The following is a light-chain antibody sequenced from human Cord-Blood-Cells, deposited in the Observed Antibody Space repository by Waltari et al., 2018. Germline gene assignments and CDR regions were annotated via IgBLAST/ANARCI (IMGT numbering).Light chain of an antibody. J-gene: IGKJ3*01. CDR3: QKYNSALFT. V-gene: IGKV1-27*01. CDR1: QGISNY. Sequence: DIQMTQSPSSLSASVGDRVTITCRASQGISNYLAWYQQKPGKVPKFLIYGASTLQSGVPSRFSGSGSGTDCTITISSLQPEYVATYYCQKYNSALFTFGPGTKVDIK. CDR2: GAS.